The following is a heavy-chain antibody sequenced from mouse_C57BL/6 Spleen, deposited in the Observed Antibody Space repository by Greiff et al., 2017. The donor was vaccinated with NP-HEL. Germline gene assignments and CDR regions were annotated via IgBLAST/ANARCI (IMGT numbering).Heavy chain of an antibody. J-gene: IGHJ4*01. CDR1: GYSFTGYY. Sequence: EVQLQESGPELVKPGASVKISCKASGYSFTGYYMNWVKQSPEKSLEWIGEINPSTGGTTYNQKFKAKATLTVDKSSSTAYMQLKSLTSEDSAVYYCARKGLGLYYAMDYWGQGTSVTVSS. V-gene: IGHV1-42*01. CDR3: ARKGLGLYYAMDY. CDR2: INPSTGGT. D-gene: IGHD4-1*01.